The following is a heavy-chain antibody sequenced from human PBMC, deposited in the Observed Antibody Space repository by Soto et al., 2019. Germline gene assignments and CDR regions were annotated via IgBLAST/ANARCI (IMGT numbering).Heavy chain of an antibody. D-gene: IGHD2-8*01. CDR1: GFTFSSYA. CDR2: ISGRGGST. CDR3: AKAPEDLYCTNGVCYSSYFDY. J-gene: IGHJ4*02. V-gene: IGHV3-23*01. Sequence: PGGSLRLSCAASGFTFSSYAMSWVRQAPGKGLEWVSAISGRGGSTYYADSVKGRFTISRDNSKNTLYLQMNSLRAEDTAVYYCAKAPEDLYCTNGVCYSSYFDYWGQGTLVTVSS.